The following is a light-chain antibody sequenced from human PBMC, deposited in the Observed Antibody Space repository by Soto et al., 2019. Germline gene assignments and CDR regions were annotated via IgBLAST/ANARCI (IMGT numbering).Light chain of an antibody. V-gene: IGLV4-69*01. Sequence: QLVLTQSPSASASLGASVKLTCTLSSGHSTYTIAWHQQQPDKGPRFLMNLHSDGSHNKGDGIPDRFSGSSSGAERYLTIPSLQSEDEADYYCQTWATGPDWVFGGGTKLTVL. CDR2: LHSDGSH. J-gene: IGLJ3*02. CDR3: QTWATGPDWV. CDR1: SGHSTYT.